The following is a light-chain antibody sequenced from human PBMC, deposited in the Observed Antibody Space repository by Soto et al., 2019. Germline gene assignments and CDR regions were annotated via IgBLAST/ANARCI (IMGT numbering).Light chain of an antibody. V-gene: IGKV3-20*01. CDR3: QQYGSSPPIT. Sequence: EIVLTQSPVTLSLSPGERATFSGGGVKSVISSYLAWYQQKPGQAPRLLIYGASSRATGIPDRFSGSGSGTDSTLTISRLEPEDFAVYYCQQYGSSPPITFGQGTRLEIK. J-gene: IGKJ5*01. CDR2: GAS. CDR1: KSVISSY.